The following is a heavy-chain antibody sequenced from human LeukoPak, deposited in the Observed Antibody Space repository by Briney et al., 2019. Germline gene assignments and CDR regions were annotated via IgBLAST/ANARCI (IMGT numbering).Heavy chain of an antibody. CDR3: ARSKLYYYDSSGYYSV. CDR1: GYSFTSYW. Sequence: PGESLRISCKGSGYSFTSYWISWVRQMPGKRLEWMGRIDPSDSYTDYSPSFQGHVTISTDKSISTAYLQWSSLKASDIAMYYCARSKLYYYDSSGYYSVWGQGTLVTVSS. CDR2: IDPSDSYT. V-gene: IGHV5-10-1*01. D-gene: IGHD3-22*01. J-gene: IGHJ4*02.